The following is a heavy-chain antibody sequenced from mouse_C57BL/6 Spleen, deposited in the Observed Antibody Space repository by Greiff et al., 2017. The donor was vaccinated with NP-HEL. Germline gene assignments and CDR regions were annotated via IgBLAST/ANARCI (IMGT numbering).Heavy chain of an antibody. D-gene: IGHD1-1*01. CDR3: AKKIGYYGSSYYFDY. CDR1: GYTFTSYW. J-gene: IGHJ2*01. CDR2: IYPSDSET. V-gene: IGHV1-61*01. Sequence: QVQLQQPGAELVRPGSSVKLSCKASGYTFTSYWMDWVKQRPGQGLEWIGNIYPSDSETHYNQKFKDKATLTVDKSSSTAYMQLSSLTSEDSAVYYCAKKIGYYGSSYYFDYWGRGTTLTVSS.